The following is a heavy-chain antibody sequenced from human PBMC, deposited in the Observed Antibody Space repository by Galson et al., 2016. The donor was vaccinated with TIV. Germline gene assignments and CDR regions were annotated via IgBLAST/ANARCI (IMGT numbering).Heavy chain of an antibody. CDR2: IWYDGTNT. CDR1: GFTLPNYG. J-gene: IGHJ3*01. Sequence: SLRLSCATSGFTLPNYGMTWVRQAPGKGLEWVAVIWYDGTNTHYADSVKGRFTTSKDNSENTLNLQMNTLGAEDMAVSYCARTGANTLYSGGYGDDDGFDFWGQGTMVTVSS. CDR3: ARTGANTLYSGGYGDDDGFDF. D-gene: IGHD1-26*01. V-gene: IGHV3-33*01.